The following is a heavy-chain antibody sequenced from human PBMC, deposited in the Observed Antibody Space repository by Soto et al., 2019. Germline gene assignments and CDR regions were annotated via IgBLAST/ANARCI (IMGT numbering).Heavy chain of an antibody. V-gene: IGHV4-59*01. CDR2: IYYTGST. J-gene: IGHJ3*02. CDR3: ARLYPFFDILTGSQNFAFDI. CDR1: RSSINPSY. Sequence: PSETLSLPCTPCRSSINPSYWSWIRQSPRKGLEWIGYIYYTGSTNYNPSLKSRVIISIDTSENQFSLKLSSVTAADTAVYYCARLYPFFDILTGSQNFAFDIWGQGTMVT. D-gene: IGHD3-9*01.